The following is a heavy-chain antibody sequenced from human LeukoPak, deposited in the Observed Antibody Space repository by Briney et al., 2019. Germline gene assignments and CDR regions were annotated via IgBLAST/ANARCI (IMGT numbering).Heavy chain of an antibody. J-gene: IGHJ4*02. D-gene: IGHD5-18*01. Sequence: PGGSLRLSCAASGFTFSSYGMHWVRQAPGTGLECGAVIWYDGSNKYYADSVKGRFTISRDNSKNTLYLQMSSLRAEDTAVYSCARDGGYSYGPREYDFDSWGQGTLVTVSS. CDR1: GFTFSSYG. CDR3: ARDGGYSYGPREYDFDS. V-gene: IGHV3-33*08. CDR2: IWYDGSNK.